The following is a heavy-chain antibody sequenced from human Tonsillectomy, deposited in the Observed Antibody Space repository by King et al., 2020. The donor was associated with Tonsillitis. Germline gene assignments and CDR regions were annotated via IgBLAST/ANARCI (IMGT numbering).Heavy chain of an antibody. CDR1: GDSVSSNSAA. CDR2: TYYRSKWFN. D-gene: IGHD2-15*01. J-gene: IGHJ6*02. Sequence: VQLQQSGPGLVKPSQTLSLTCAISGDSVSSNSAAWNWIRQSPSRGLEWLGRTYYRSKWFNYYAVSVRSRITINPDTSKNQFSLQLKSVTPEDTAVYYCARDRGYCSAGSCYHNGMDVWGQGTTVTVSS. CDR3: ARDRGYCSAGSCYHNGMDV. V-gene: IGHV6-1*01.